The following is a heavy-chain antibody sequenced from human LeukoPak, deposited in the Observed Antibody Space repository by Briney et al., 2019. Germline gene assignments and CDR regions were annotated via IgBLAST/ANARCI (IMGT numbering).Heavy chain of an antibody. CDR1: GGSISSSSYY. CDR3: ARHVFSKWLSPPPFDY. CDR2: IYYSGST. J-gene: IGHJ4*02. D-gene: IGHD6-19*01. Sequence: SETLSLTCTASGGSISSSSYYWGWIRQPPGKGLEWIGSIYYSGSTYYNPSLKSRVTISVDTSKNQFSLKLSSVTAADTAVYYCARHVFSKWLSPPPFDYWGQGTLVTVSS. V-gene: IGHV4-39*01.